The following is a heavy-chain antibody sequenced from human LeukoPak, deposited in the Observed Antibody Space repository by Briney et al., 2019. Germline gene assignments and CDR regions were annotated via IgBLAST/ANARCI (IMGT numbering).Heavy chain of an antibody. D-gene: IGHD3-22*01. CDR1: GFTFSSYA. J-gene: IGHJ6*02. CDR2: ISYDGSNK. V-gene: IGHV3-30-3*01. CDR3: ARASYYYDSSAPSYYGMDV. Sequence: PGGSLRLSCAASGFTFSSYAMHWVRQAPGKGLEWVAVISYDGSNKYYADSVKGRFTISRDNSKNTLYLQMNSLRAEDTAVYYCARASYYYDSSAPSYYGMDVWGQGTTVTVSS.